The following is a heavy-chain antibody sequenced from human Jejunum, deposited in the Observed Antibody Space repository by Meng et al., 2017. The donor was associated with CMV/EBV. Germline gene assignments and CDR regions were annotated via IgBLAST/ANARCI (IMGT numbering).Heavy chain of an antibody. J-gene: IGHJ3*02. Sequence: FIGYYIISFRPPPGKGLVLFSSISVSGSTISYAASAKGRFTVSSDDAASSLYLQMHSLRAADTAVYYCARERPHSYYGTGSGSFDIWGQGTMVTVSS. CDR2: ISVSGSTI. V-gene: IGHV3-11*04. CDR1: FIGYY. CDR3: ARERPHSYYGTGSGSFDI. D-gene: IGHD3-10*01.